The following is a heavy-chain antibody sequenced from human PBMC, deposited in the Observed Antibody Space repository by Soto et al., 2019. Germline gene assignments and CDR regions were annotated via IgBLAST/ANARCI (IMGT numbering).Heavy chain of an antibody. Sequence: QVQLVESGGGVVQPGRSLRLSCAASGFTFSRHGMHWVRQDPGQGLEWVAVRWFDGSDKYYADSVKGRFTISRDNSKKTLYLQMNRLRAEDTAVYYCARDKGKVHFDYWGQGTLVTVSS. CDR1: GFTFSRHG. D-gene: IGHD3-10*01. J-gene: IGHJ4*02. V-gene: IGHV3-33*01. CDR3: ARDKGKVHFDY. CDR2: RWFDGSDK.